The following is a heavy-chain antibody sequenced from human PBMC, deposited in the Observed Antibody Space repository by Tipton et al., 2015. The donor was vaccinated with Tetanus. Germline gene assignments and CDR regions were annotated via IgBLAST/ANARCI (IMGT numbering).Heavy chain of an antibody. J-gene: IGHJ4*02. CDR2: IYQTGTT. CDR3: ARAAGFLGLTQGF. CDR1: GASFSSGDYY. Sequence: TLSLTCTVSGASFSSGDYYWSWIRKPPGKDLEWIGYIYQTGTTYYNPSLKGRVTISMDRSNTQFSLRLDSLTAADTAVYYCARAAGFLGLTQGFWGRGALVSVSS. D-gene: IGHD2/OR15-2a*01. V-gene: IGHV4-30-4*01.